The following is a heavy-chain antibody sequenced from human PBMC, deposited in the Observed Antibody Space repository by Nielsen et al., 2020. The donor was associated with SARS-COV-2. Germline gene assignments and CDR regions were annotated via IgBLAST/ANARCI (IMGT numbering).Heavy chain of an antibody. CDR2: ISAYNGNT. V-gene: IGHV1-18*01. CDR3: AKAYYGSGSFGAHWFDP. J-gene: IGHJ5*02. Sequence: ASVKVSCKASGYTFTSYGISWVRQAPGQGLEWMGWISAYNGNTNYAQKLQGRVTMTTDTSTSTAYMELRSLRSDDTAVYYCAKAYYGSGSFGAHWFDPWSQGTLVTVSS. D-gene: IGHD3-10*01. CDR1: GYTFTSYG.